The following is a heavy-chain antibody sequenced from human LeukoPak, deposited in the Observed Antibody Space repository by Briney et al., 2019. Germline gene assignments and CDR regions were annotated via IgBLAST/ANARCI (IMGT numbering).Heavy chain of an antibody. CDR1: GFTFKDYS. CDR2: ISSSHI. V-gene: IGHV3-48*01. CDR3: ARDHDWGFDY. Sequence: GGSLRLSCAASGFTFKDYSMDWVRQAPGKGLEFVSYISSSHIYYADSVKGRFTISRDNAKNSLYLEMNSLRAEDTAVYYCARDHDWGFDYWGQGILVAVSS. J-gene: IGHJ4*02. D-gene: IGHD2-21*01.